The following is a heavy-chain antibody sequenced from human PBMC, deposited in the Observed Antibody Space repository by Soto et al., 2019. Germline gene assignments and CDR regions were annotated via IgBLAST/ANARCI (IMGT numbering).Heavy chain of an antibody. CDR2: ISGSGGST. CDR3: AKARGSSTPAPGSY. V-gene: IGHV3-23*01. Sequence: GGSLRLSCAASGFTFSSYAMSWVRQAPGKGLEWVSVISGSGGSTYYADSVKGRFTISRDNSKNTLYLQMNSLRAEDTAVYYCAKARGSSTPAPGSYWGQGTLVTVSS. J-gene: IGHJ4*02. D-gene: IGHD2-2*01. CDR1: GFTFSSYA.